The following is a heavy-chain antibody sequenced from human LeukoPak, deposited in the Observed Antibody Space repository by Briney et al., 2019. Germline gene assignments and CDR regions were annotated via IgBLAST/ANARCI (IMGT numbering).Heavy chain of an antibody. Sequence: GGSLRLSCAASGFTVSSNYMSWVRQAPGKGLEWVSVIYSGGSTYYADSVKGRFTISRDNSKNTLYLQMNSLRAEDTAVYYCAHNYDFWSGTKVDYWGQGTLVTVSS. CDR1: GFTVSSNY. CDR2: IYSGGST. D-gene: IGHD3-3*01. V-gene: IGHV3-66*01. J-gene: IGHJ4*02. CDR3: AHNYDFWSGTKVDY.